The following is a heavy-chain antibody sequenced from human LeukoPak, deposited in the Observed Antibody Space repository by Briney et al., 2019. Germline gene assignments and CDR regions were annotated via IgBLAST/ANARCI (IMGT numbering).Heavy chain of an antibody. D-gene: IGHD3-22*01. J-gene: IGHJ5*02. CDR3: ARLGYYYDSSGPQGTWFDP. V-gene: IGHV4-59*08. CDR1: GGSISSYY. CDR2: IYYSGST. Sequence: KASETLSLTCTVSGGSISSYYWSWLRQPPGKGLEWIGYIYYSGSTNYNPSLKSRVTISVDTSKNQFSLKLSSVTAADTAVYYCARLGYYYDSSGPQGTWFDPWGQGTLVTVSS.